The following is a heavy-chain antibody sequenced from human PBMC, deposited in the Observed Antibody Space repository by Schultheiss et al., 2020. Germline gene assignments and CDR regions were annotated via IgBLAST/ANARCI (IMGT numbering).Heavy chain of an antibody. D-gene: IGHD3-16*01. Sequence: SETLSLTCTVSGGSISSSSYYWSWIRQPPGKGLEWIGYIYYSGSTNYNPSLKSRVTISVDTSKNQFSLKLSSVTAADTAVYYCARGGYDYVYFQHWGQGTLVTVS. CDR2: IYYSGST. CDR3: ARGGYDYVYFQH. V-gene: IGHV4-61*01. J-gene: IGHJ1*01. CDR1: GGSISSSSYY.